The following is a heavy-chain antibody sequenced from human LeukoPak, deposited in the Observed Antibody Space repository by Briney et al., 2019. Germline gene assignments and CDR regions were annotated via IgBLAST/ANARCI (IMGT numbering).Heavy chain of an antibody. CDR3: ARLFLPLDAFDI. V-gene: IGHV4-34*01. CDR2: INHSGST. J-gene: IGHJ3*02. CDR1: GGSFSGYY. Sequence: SETLSLTCAVYGGSFSGYYWSWIRQPPGKGLEWIGEINHSGSTNYNPSLKSRVTISVDTSKNQFSLKLSSVTAADTAVYYCARLFLPLDAFDIWGQGTMVTVSS.